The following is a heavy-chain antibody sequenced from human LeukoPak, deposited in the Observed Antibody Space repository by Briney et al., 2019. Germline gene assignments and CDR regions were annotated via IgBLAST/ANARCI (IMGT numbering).Heavy chain of an antibody. J-gene: IGHJ4*02. V-gene: IGHV3-7*01. CDR3: ACRRWKTSAVDY. Sequence: GGSLRLSCAASGFNFSFYSMNWVRQAPGKGLEWVANIKQDGSEKYYVDSVKGRFTISRDNAKNSLYLQMNSLRAEDTAVYFCACRRWKTSAVDYWGQGTLVTVSS. D-gene: IGHD4-23*01. CDR2: IKQDGSEK. CDR1: GFNFSFYS.